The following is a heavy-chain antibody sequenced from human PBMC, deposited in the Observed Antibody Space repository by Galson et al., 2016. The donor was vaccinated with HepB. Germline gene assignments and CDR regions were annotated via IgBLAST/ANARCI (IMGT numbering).Heavy chain of an antibody. CDR3: ARDFDGSFPNLDF. Sequence: SLRLSCAASGFIFSSSAMNWVRQAPGKGLEWVSSVSAGGSDTYYADSVKGRFTISRDNSKNTLYLQMNSLRDEDTAVYYCARDFDGSFPNLDFWGQGTLVTVSS. CDR2: VSAGGSDT. V-gene: IGHV3-23*01. D-gene: IGHD5-24*01. CDR1: GFIFSSSA. J-gene: IGHJ4*02.